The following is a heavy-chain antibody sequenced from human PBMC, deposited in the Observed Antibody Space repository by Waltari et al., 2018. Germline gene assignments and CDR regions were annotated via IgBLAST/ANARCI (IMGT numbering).Heavy chain of an antibody. CDR3: ARGTPAIFGEGAFDI. CDR2: ILPILGTA. CDR1: GGTFSSYA. D-gene: IGHD3-3*01. Sequence: QVQLVQSGAEVKKPGSSVKVSCKASGGTFSSYAISWVRQAPGQGLEWMGGILPILGTANYEQKFQGRVTSTADESTSTAYMELSSLRSEDTAVYYCARGTPAIFGEGAFDIWGQGTMVTVSS. J-gene: IGHJ3*02. V-gene: IGHV1-69*01.